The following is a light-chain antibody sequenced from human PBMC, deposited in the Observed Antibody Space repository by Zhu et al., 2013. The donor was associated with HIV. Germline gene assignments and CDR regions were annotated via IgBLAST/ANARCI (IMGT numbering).Light chain of an antibody. J-gene: IGKJ1*01. CDR3: QQYGSSPWT. Sequence: EIVLTQSPDTLSLSPGEGVTLSCRASQSVSNNYLAWYQQRPGQAPRLLVYGTSTRATDIPDRFSGSGSGTDFSLTITRLEPEDFAVYHCQQYGSSPWTFGRGTKVELK. CDR2: GTS. CDR1: QSVSNNY. V-gene: IGKV3-20*01.